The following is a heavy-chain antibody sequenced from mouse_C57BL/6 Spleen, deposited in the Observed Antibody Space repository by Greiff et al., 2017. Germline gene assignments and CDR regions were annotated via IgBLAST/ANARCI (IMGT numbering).Heavy chain of an antibody. CDR3: AIKSFAY. Sequence: QVQLQQPGPGLVAPSQSLSITCNVSGFSLTSYGVDWVRQTPGKGLEWLGVIWGGGSTNHKSALMSRLSISKDNSKSQVFLKRNSLQTDDTAMYYCAIKSFAYWGQGTRVTVSA. V-gene: IGHV2-9*01. J-gene: IGHJ3*01. CDR2: IWGGGST. CDR1: GFSLTSYG.